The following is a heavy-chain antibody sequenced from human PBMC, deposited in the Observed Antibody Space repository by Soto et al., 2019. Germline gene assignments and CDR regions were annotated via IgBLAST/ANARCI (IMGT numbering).Heavy chain of an antibody. Sequence: QITLKESGPTLVRPTQTLTLTCTCSGFSRTTSGVGVGWIRQPPGTPLELLPVIYWNDDKRYSSSLKSRLTITKDTSKNKVVLTMTNMDPVDTAPYYCEHPPYYGLGSYSFDSWGQGTLVTVSS. D-gene: IGHD3-10*01. CDR2: IYWNDDK. CDR1: GFSRTTSGVG. CDR3: EHPPYYGLGSYSFDS. V-gene: IGHV2-5*01. J-gene: IGHJ4*02.